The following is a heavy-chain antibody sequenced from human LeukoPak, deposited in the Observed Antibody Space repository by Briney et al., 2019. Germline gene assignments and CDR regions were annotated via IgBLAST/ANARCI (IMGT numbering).Heavy chain of an antibody. CDR2: IKQDGSEK. D-gene: IGHD3-10*01. V-gene: IGHV3-7*01. Sequence: GGSLRLSCAASGFSFSNHGIHWVRQAPGKGLEWVANIKQDGSEKYYVDSVKGRFTISRDNAKNSLCLQMNSLRAEDTAVYYCARDQMEPPLWFGELTQRYFDYWGQGTLVTVSS. J-gene: IGHJ4*02. CDR3: ARDQMEPPLWFGELTQRYFDY. CDR1: GFSFSNHG.